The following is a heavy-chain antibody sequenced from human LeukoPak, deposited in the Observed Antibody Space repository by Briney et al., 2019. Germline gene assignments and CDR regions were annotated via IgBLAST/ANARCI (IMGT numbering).Heavy chain of an antibody. CDR3: ARFDYVWETHGMDAFDI. CDR2: INHGGST. D-gene: IGHD3-16*01. CDR1: GYSIRNGYS. J-gene: IGHJ3*02. V-gene: IGHV4-38-2*01. Sequence: ASETLSLTCGVSGYSIRNGYSWDWIRQTPGKGLERIGSINHGGSTTYNPSLRSRVTISLVTSKNAFSLRLRSVTAADTAVYYCARFDYVWETHGMDAFDIWGHGTMVTVSS.